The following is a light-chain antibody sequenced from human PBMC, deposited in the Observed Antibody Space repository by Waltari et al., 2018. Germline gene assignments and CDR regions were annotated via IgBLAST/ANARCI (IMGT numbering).Light chain of an antibody. CDR1: ASAVGAYDF. J-gene: IGLJ1*01. CDR2: EVS. Sequence: QSALTPPASVSGSPGQSITISCSGTASAVGAYDFVSWYQQHPGKAPHLIIYEVSNRPSGISNRFSASKSGNTASLTISGLQAEDEADYYCSSYTTSSAPGVFGTGTRVTVL. CDR3: SSYTTSSAPGV. V-gene: IGLV2-14*01.